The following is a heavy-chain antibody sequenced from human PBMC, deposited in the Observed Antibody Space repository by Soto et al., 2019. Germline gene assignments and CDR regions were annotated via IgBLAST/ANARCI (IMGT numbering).Heavy chain of an antibody. Sequence: GASVKVSCKVSGYTLTELSMHWVRQAPGKGLEWMGGFDPEDGETIYAQKFQGRVTMTEDTSTDTAYMELSSLRSEDTAVCYCATDTPHCTNGVCSLSNWFDPWGQGTLVTVSS. CDR3: ATDTPHCTNGVCSLSNWFDP. D-gene: IGHD2-8*01. V-gene: IGHV1-24*01. CDR1: GYTLTELS. J-gene: IGHJ5*02. CDR2: FDPEDGET.